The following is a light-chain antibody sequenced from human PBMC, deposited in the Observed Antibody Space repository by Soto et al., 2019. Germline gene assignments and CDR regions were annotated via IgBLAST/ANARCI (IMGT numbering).Light chain of an antibody. CDR2: GAS. V-gene: IGKV3-15*01. CDR1: QTINNN. CDR3: QHHGDLIG. Sequence: VMTQAPATLSVSPGERATLSCRASQTINNNVAWYQLKDGQVPRLVIYGASTRATDIPARFSGSGSGTEFTLTISSLQSEDFAVYYCQHHGDLIGFGGGTKV. J-gene: IGKJ4*01.